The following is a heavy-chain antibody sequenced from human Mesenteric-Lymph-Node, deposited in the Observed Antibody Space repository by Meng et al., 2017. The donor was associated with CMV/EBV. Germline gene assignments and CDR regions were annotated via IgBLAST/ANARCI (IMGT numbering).Heavy chain of an antibody. Sequence: GSVISGGYSGSWIRQPPGKGLKWIGDIDHSGSTYYNPSLKSRVTISVDGSKNQFSLKLSSVTAADTAVYYCAKGLGDSSGYYPRFDYWGQGTLVTVSS. J-gene: IGHJ4*02. CDR2: IDHSGST. D-gene: IGHD3-22*01. CDR1: GSVISGGYS. CDR3: AKGLGDSSGYYPRFDY. V-gene: IGHV4-30-2*01.